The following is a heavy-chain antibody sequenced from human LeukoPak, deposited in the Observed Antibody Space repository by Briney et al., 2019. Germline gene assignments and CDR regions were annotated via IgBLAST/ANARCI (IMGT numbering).Heavy chain of an antibody. CDR3: ARHNGFDRGYYYYMDV. J-gene: IGHJ6*03. CDR2: VYTSGIT. CDR1: GGFINSYY. D-gene: IGHD3-9*01. Sequence: PETLSLTCTVSGGFINSYYWSWIRQPAGKGLEWIGRVYTSGITNYNPSLKSRITMSVDTSKNQFSLKLTSVTAADTAVYYCARHNGFDRGYYYYMDVWGKGTTVTVPS. V-gene: IGHV4-4*07.